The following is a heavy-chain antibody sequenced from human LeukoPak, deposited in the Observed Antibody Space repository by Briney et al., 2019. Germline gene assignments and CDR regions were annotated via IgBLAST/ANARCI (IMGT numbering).Heavy chain of an antibody. CDR3: ARVHPSYYDFWSGYYPTTYYFDY. Sequence: SETLSLTCTVSGGSISSGSYYWSWIRQPAGKGLEWIRRIYTSGSSYYNPSLKSRVTISVDTSKNQFSLKLSSVTAADTAVYYCARVHPSYYDFWSGYYPTTYYFDYWGQGTLVTVSS. J-gene: IGHJ4*02. CDR2: IYTSGSS. D-gene: IGHD3-3*01. V-gene: IGHV4-61*02. CDR1: GGSISSGSYY.